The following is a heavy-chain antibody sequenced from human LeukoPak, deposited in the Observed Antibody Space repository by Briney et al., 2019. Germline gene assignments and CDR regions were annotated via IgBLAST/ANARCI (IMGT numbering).Heavy chain of an antibody. CDR3: ASIAVAGMALGY. D-gene: IGHD6-19*01. J-gene: IGHJ4*02. CDR2: IIPILGIA. CDR1: GGTFSSYT. V-gene: IGHV1-69*02. Sequence: ASVTVSCKASGGTFSSYTISWVRQAPGQGLEWMGRIIPILGIANYAQKFQGRVTITADKSTSTAYMELSSLRSEDTAVYYCASIAVAGMALGYWGQGTLVTVSS.